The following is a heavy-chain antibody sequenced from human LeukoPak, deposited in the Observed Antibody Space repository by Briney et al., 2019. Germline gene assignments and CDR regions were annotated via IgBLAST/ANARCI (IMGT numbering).Heavy chain of an antibody. J-gene: IGHJ4*02. D-gene: IGHD2-2*01. CDR1: GYTFTGYY. CDR3: ARGRVTTSSNFDY. V-gene: IGHV1-2*02. Sequence: GASVKVSCKASGYTFTGYYMHWVRQAPGQGLEWMGWINPNNGGTNYAQKFQGRVTMTRDTSISTAYMELSRLTSDDTAVYYCARGRVTTSSNFDYWGQGTLVTVSS. CDR2: INPNNGGT.